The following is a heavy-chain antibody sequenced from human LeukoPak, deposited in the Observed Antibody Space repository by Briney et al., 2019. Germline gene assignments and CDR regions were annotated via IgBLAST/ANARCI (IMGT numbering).Heavy chain of an antibody. V-gene: IGHV3-30*02. CDR1: GFTFSSYG. Sequence: PGGSLRLSCAASGFTFSSYGMHWVRQAPGKGLEWVTFIRYDGSKKYYADSVKGRFTISRDNSKNTLYLQMNSLRAEDTAVYYCAKNFYDSSPFDYWGQGTLVTVSS. CDR3: AKNFYDSSPFDY. J-gene: IGHJ4*02. D-gene: IGHD3-22*01. CDR2: IRYDGSKK.